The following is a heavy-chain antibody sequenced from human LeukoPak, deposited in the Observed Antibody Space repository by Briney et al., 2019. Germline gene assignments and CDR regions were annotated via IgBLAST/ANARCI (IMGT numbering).Heavy chain of an antibody. CDR3: ARSRLGLWLSVIDY. V-gene: IGHV3-30*03. CDR1: GFSFNLFS. CDR2: TSHDETTK. Sequence: GRSLRLSCEAPGFSFNLFSMYWIRQTPDKRLEWLAVTSHDETTKLYADSVKGRFTISRDNSKNTVYLQMNSLKVDDTAFYFCARSRLGLWLSVIDYWGQGTLVTVSA. D-gene: IGHD3-9*01. J-gene: IGHJ4*02.